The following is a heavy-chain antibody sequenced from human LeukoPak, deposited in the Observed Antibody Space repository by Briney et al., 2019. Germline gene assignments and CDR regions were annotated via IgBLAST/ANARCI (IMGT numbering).Heavy chain of an antibody. V-gene: IGHV3-23*01. Sequence: GGSLRLSCAASGFTFSSYAMSWVRQAPGKGLEWVSAISGSGGSTYYADSVKGRFTISRDNSKNTLYLQMNSLGAEDTAVYYCARDRTCSGGSCYQDFDYWGRGTLVTVSS. J-gene: IGHJ4*02. CDR1: GFTFSSYA. CDR2: ISGSGGST. D-gene: IGHD2-15*01. CDR3: ARDRTCSGGSCYQDFDY.